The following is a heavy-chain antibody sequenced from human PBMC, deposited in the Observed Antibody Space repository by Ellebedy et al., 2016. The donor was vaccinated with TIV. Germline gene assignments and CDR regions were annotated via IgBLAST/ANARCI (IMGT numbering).Heavy chain of an antibody. J-gene: IGHJ4*02. D-gene: IGHD3-22*01. CDR3: VRDEGYNFDTSGYSPEH. CDR2: ISRGSRTI. V-gene: IGHV3-48*01. Sequence: GEFLKISCVASGFTFRSYSLNWVRQAPGQGLEWVSYISRGSRTIYYLDSVKGRFTISRNDAKSLLFLQMNNLRAEDTAVYYCVRDEGYNFDTSGYSPEHWGQGTLVSVSS. CDR1: GFTFRSYS.